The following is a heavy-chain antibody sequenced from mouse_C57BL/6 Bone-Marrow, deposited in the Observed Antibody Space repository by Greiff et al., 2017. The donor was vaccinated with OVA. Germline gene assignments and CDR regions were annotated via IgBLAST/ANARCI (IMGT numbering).Heavy chain of an antibody. Sequence: EVQLQQSGPELVKPGASVKISCKASGYTFTDYYMNWVKQSHGKSLEWIGDINPNNGGTSYNQKFKGKATLTVDKSSSTAYMELRSLTSGDSTVYDCASDYGGDNAWYAYWGRGTLVTVSA. V-gene: IGHV1-26*01. CDR1: GYTFTDYY. CDR2: INPNNGGT. J-gene: IGHJ3*01. D-gene: IGHD1-1*02. CDR3: ASDYGGDNAWYAY.